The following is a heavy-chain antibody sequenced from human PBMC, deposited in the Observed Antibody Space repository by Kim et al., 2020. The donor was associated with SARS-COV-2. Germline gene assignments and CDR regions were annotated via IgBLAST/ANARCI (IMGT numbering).Heavy chain of an antibody. V-gene: IGHV4-39*01. J-gene: IGHJ6*01. CDR1: GVSIKNTFYY. CDR2: IYYSGTT. D-gene: IGHD1-1*01. Sequence: SETLSLTCSVSGVSIKNTFYYWGWIRQTPDKGLDWIGFIYYSGTTYYNPSLKSRVTMSIDTSKNQFSLKLTSLTAAATAVYYCARPRYSTDWNHGMDVWG. CDR3: ARPRYSTDWNHGMDV.